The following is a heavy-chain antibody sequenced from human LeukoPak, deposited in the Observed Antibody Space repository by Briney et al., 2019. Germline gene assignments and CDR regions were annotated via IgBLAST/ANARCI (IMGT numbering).Heavy chain of an antibody. Sequence: ASVKVSCKASGGTFSSYAISWVRQAPGQGLEWMGGIIPIFGTANYAQKFQGRVTITADESTSTAYMELSSLRSEDTAVYYYARDGYHTSLRNQDIVVVPAAMEDYWGQGTLVTVSS. V-gene: IGHV1-69*13. D-gene: IGHD2-2*01. CDR2: IIPIFGTA. J-gene: IGHJ4*02. CDR1: GGTFSSYA. CDR3: ARDGYHTSLRNQDIVVVPAAMEDY.